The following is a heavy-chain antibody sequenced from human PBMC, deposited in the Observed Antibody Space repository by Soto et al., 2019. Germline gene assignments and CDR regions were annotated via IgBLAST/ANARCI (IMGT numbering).Heavy chain of an antibody. V-gene: IGHV3-23*01. CDR3: AKEVSLGSTVDLGY. D-gene: IGHD3-10*01. J-gene: IGHJ4*02. Sequence: LSCAASGFNFSIFAKSWVRKYAVKGLEWVSTISGSGGSTYYADAVKGRFSISRDNSMGTLYLQMKSLRVEDTAIYYCAKEVSLGSTVDLGYWGQGTLVTVSS. CDR1: GFNFSIFA. CDR2: ISGSGGST.